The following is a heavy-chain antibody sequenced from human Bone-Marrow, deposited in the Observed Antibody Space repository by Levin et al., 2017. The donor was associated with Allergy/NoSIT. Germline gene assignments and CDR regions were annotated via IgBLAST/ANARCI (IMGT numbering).Heavy chain of an antibody. CDR3: AEGPWSSPRGGIADN. CDR1: GFTFSNYA. D-gene: IGHD2-21*01. V-gene: IGHV3-23*01. CDR2: ISGSGSTT. J-gene: IGHJ4*02. Sequence: GGSLRLSCAASGFTFSNYAMNWVRQAPGKGLEWVSGISGSGSTTYYADSVKGRFTISRDNSKNTLYLQMNSLRVEDTAVYYCAEGPWSSPRGGIADNWGQGSLLTVSS.